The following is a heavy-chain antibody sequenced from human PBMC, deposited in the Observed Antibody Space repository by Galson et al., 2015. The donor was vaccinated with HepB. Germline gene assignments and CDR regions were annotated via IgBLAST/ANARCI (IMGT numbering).Heavy chain of an antibody. Sequence: SVKVSCKASGYTFTSYAMHWVRQAPGQRLEWMGWINAGNGNTKYSQKFQGRVTITRDTSASTAYMELSSLRSEDTAVYYCARDIRLLWFGELRSYYYYGMDVWGQGTTVTVSS. J-gene: IGHJ6*02. V-gene: IGHV1-3*01. CDR3: ARDIRLLWFGELRSYYYYGMDV. D-gene: IGHD3-10*01. CDR2: INAGNGNT. CDR1: GYTFTSYA.